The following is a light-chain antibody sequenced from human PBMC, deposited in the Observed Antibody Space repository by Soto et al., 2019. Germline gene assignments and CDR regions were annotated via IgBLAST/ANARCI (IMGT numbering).Light chain of an antibody. CDR1: QDISTY. J-gene: IGKJ4*01. CDR2: DAS. Sequence: DIQMNQSPSSLSASAGDRVTLTCQASQDISTYLNWYQQKPGKAPKLLIYDASNLETGVPSRFSGSGSGTDFTFTISSLQPEDIATYYCQQYDNLPLTFGGGTKVDIK. V-gene: IGKV1-33*01. CDR3: QQYDNLPLT.